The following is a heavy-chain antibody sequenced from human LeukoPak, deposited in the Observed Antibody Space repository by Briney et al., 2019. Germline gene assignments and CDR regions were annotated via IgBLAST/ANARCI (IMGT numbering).Heavy chain of an antibody. D-gene: IGHD6-13*01. CDR2: VYPGDSDT. V-gene: IGHV5-51*01. CDR3: ARHLSSWYLDY. Sequence: GESLKISCKGSGYIFTNYWIGWVRQMPGKGLEWMGIVYPGDSDTRYSPSFQGQVTISADKSISTAYLQWSSLKASDTAMYYCARHLSSWYLDYWGQGTLVTVSS. J-gene: IGHJ4*02. CDR1: GYIFTNYW.